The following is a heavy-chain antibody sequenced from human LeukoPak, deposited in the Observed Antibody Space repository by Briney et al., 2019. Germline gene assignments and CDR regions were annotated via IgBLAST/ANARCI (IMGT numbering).Heavy chain of an antibody. V-gene: IGHV3-21*01. CDR2: ISSSSSYI. D-gene: IGHD2/OR15-2a*01. CDR3: AIGADYCFPN. Sequence: GGSLRLSCAASGFSFSSYSMNWVRQAPGKGLEWVSSISSSSSYIYYVDSVKGRFTISRDNAKNTLYLQMNSLRPEDTALYFCAIGADYCFPNWGQGTLVTVSS. CDR1: GFSFSSYS. J-gene: IGHJ4*02.